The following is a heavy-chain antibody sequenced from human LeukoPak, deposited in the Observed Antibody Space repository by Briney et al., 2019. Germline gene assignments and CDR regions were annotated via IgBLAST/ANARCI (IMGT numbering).Heavy chain of an antibody. CDR1: GGTFSSYA. J-gene: IGHJ4*02. D-gene: IGHD3-22*01. V-gene: IGHV1-69*04. CDR3: ARGELSYDSSGYYYDY. CDR2: IIPILGIA. Sequence: SVKVSCKASGGTFSSYAISWVRQAPGQGLEWMGRIIPILGIANYAQKFQGRVTITADKSTSTAYMELSSLRSEDTAVYYCARGELSYDSSGYYYDYWGQGTLVTVSS.